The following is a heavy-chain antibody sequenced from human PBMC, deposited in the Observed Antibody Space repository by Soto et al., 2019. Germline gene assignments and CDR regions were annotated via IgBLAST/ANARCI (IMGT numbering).Heavy chain of an antibody. V-gene: IGHV4-39*01. CDR3: ARHRPTGQDYYSYGMHG. D-gene: IGHD4-17*01. CDR1: VGSIISISYY. Sequence: PPAPLSLTCTFSVGSIISISYYWVWIRQPPGQGLEWIGSIYYSGSTYYNPSLKSRVTISVDTSKNQFSLKLRSVTAADTAVYYCARHRPTGQDYYSYGMHGRGQGPTVTVFS. CDR2: IYYSGST. J-gene: IGHJ6*02.